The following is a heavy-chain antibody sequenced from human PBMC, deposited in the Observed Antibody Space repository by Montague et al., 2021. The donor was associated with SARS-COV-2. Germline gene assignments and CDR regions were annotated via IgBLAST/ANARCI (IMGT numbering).Heavy chain of an antibody. J-gene: IGHJ6*02. CDR1: GDSMTSGSYF. Sequence: TLSLTCSVSGDSMTSGSYFWTWIRQPAGKGLEWIGHVQTSGTSNYNPSLRSRITMSIDTSRNQFSLEVRSVTAADSAVYFCARDRPESWRISPGLAGLFATVVHSASGMDVWGQGTTVTVS. CDR3: ARDRPESWRISPGLAGLFATVVHSASGMDV. CDR2: VQTSGTS. D-gene: IGHD3-10*02. V-gene: IGHV4-61*09.